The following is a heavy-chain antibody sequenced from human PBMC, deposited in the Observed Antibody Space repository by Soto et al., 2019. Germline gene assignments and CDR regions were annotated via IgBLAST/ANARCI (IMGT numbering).Heavy chain of an antibody. V-gene: IGHV3-23*01. CDR1: GFTFSSYA. D-gene: IGHD3-16*02. CDR3: AKDLEDYVWGSYPHY. CDR2: ISGGGGST. Sequence: PGGSLRLSCAASGFTFSSYAMSWVRQAPGKGLEWVSAISGGGGSTYYADSVKGRFTISRDNSKNTLYLQMNSLRAEDTAIYYCAKDLEDYVWGSYPHYWGQGTLVTVSS. J-gene: IGHJ4*02.